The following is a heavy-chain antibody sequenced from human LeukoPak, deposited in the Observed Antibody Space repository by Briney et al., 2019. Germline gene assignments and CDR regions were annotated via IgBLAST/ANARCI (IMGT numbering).Heavy chain of an antibody. Sequence: GGSLRLSCAASGFTFGSYWMHWVRQAPGKGLVWVSRINSDGSRTSYADSVKGRFTISRDNAKNTLDLQLNSLRAEDTAAHYCARDSAGNSGGFDYWGQGSLVTVSS. CDR2: INSDGSRT. CDR1: GFTFGSYW. D-gene: IGHD2-15*01. J-gene: IGHJ4*02. V-gene: IGHV3-74*01. CDR3: ARDSAGNSGGFDY.